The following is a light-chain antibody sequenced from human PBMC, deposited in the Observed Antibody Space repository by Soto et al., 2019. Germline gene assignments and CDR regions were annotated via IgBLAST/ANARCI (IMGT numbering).Light chain of an antibody. J-gene: IGKJ1*01. Sequence: DIQMTQSPSTLSASAGDRVTITCRASQSISTWLAWYQQKPGKAPKLLVYDASSLESGVPSRFSGSGSGTEFTLTIGSLQPDDFAAYYCQQYNSYPWTFGQGTKVDIK. CDR2: DAS. V-gene: IGKV1-5*01. CDR1: QSISTW. CDR3: QQYNSYPWT.